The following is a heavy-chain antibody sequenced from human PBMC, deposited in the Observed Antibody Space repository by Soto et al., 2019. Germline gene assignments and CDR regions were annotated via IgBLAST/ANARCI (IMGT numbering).Heavy chain of an antibody. Sequence: LSLTCAVYGGSFSGYYWSWIRQPPGKGLEWIGEINHSGSTNYNPSLKSRVTISVDTSKNQFSLKLSSVTAADTAVYYCARGYGNYYYGMDVWGQGTTVTVSS. J-gene: IGHJ6*02. CDR2: INHSGST. CDR1: GGSFSGYY. D-gene: IGHD4-17*01. V-gene: IGHV4-34*01. CDR3: ARGYGNYYYGMDV.